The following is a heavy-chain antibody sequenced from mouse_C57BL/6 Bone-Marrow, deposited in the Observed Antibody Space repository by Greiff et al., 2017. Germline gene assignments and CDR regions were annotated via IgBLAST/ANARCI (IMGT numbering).Heavy chain of an antibody. CDR2: IYPGSGST. CDR3: AGGITTVERGAMDY. D-gene: IGHD1-1*01. V-gene: IGHV1-55*01. CDR1: GYTFTSYW. J-gene: IGHJ4*01. Sequence: QVQLQQSGAELVKPGASVKMSCKASGYTFTSYWITWVKQRPGQGLEWIGEIYPGSGSTTYNEKFKSKATLTVDTSSSTAYMQLSSLTSEDAAVYYGAGGITTVERGAMDYWGQGTSVTVSS.